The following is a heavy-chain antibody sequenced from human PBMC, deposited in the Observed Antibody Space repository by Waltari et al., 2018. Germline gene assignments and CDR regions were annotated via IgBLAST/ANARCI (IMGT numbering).Heavy chain of an antibody. Sequence: QVHLQESGPRLVKPSETLSLTCTVSGGSLNHYYWNWIRQSPEKGLEWIGWVYYSGTTNDNPSLQSRVTISLDTSQKQFSMKLGSVTAADTAVYYCARDASCWSGHNWFDFWGQGVLVTVSS. CDR1: GGSLNHYY. CDR2: VYYSGTT. V-gene: IGHV4-59*13. D-gene: IGHD3-3*01. J-gene: IGHJ5*01. CDR3: ARDASCWSGHNWFDF.